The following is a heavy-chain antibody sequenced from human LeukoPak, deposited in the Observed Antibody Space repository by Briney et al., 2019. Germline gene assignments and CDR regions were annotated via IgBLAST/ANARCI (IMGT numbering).Heavy chain of an antibody. J-gene: IGHJ4*02. CDR1: GFTFNNAW. D-gene: IGHD3-9*01. CDR3: TTENDILTGYRY. CDR2: IKSKTDGGTT. Sequence: GGSLRLSCAASGFTFNNAWMSWVRQAPGKGLEWVGRIKSKTDGGTTDYAAPVKGRFTFSRDDSKNTLYLQMNSLKTEDTAVYYCTTENDILTGYRYWGQGTLVTVSS. V-gene: IGHV3-15*01.